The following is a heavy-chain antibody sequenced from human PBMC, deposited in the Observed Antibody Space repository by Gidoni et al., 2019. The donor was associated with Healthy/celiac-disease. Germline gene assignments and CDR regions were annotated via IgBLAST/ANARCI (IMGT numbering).Heavy chain of an antibody. V-gene: IGHV3-23*01. J-gene: IGHJ4*02. D-gene: IGHD6-19*01. CDR2: ISGSGGST. CDR1: GFTFSSYA. Sequence: EVQLLESGVGLVQPGGSLRLSCAASGFTFSSYAMSCVLQAPGKGLEWVSAISGSGGSTYYAASVKGRFTISRDNSKNTLYLQMNSLRAEDTAVYYCAKGSRIAVAGWEDYWGQGTLVTVSS. CDR3: AKGSRIAVAGWEDY.